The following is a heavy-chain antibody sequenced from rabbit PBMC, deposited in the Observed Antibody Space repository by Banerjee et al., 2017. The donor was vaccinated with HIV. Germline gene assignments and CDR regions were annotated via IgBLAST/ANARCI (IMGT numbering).Heavy chain of an antibody. Sequence: QQQLEESGGGLVKPGGTLTLTCKASGIDFSSYYYMCWVSQAPGKGLEWIACLNTSNGNTVYASCAKGRFTISKTSSTTVTLQMTSLTAADTATYFCARDLAVVIGWNFSLWGPGTLVTVS. CDR2: LNTSNGNT. V-gene: IGHV1S45*01. CDR3: ARDLAVVIGWNFSL. CDR1: GIDFSSYYY. J-gene: IGHJ4*01. D-gene: IGHD1-1*01.